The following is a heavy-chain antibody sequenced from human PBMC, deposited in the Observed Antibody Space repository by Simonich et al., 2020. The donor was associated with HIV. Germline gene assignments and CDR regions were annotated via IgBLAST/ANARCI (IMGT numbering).Heavy chain of an antibody. J-gene: IGHJ4*02. Sequence: QVHLQQWGAGLLKPSETLSLTCAVYGGSFSGYYWNWIRQPPGKGLEWIVEIDHSESTNYNPSLKSRVTISVDTSKNQFSLKLSSVTAADTAVYYCARRSGYDLDYWGQGTLVTVSS. D-gene: IGHD5-12*01. CDR3: ARRSGYDLDY. CDR2: IDHSEST. CDR1: GGSFSGYY. V-gene: IGHV4-34*01.